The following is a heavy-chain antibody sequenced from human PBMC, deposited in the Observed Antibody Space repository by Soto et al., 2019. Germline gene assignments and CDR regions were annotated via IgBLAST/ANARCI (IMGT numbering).Heavy chain of an antibody. CDR2: IYWNDDK. Sequence: SRHTLVNPTQTLTLTCTFSGFSLSTSGVVVGWIRQPPGTALEWLALIYWNDDKPYSPSLKSRLTITKDTSKHQVVLTMTKIDAVETATYYCAHRHRTIFGLGGHFDYGGHATVVTVSS. CDR3: AHRHRTIFGLGGHFDY. J-gene: IGHJ4*01. CDR1: GFSLSTSGVV. V-gene: IGHV2-5*01. D-gene: IGHD3-3*01.